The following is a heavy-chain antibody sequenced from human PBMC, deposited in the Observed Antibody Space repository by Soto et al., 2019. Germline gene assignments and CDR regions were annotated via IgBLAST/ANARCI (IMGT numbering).Heavy chain of an antibody. J-gene: IGHJ6*02. CDR3: ARDTVVVSYYYYGMDV. V-gene: IGHV3-7*04. CDR1: GLTFSRYW. Sequence: GGSLRLSCAASGLTFSRYWMSWVRQAPGKGLEWVANIKQDGSEKYYVDSVKGRFTISRDNAKNSLYLQMNSLRAEDTAVYYCARDTVVVSYYYYGMDVWGQGTTVTVSS. CDR2: IKQDGSEK. D-gene: IGHD2-21*01.